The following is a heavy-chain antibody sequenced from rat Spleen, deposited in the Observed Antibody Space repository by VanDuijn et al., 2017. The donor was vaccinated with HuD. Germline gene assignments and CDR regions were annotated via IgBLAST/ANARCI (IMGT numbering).Heavy chain of an antibody. CDR1: GFTFSDYN. CDR2: ITYDGSGT. Sequence: EVQLVESGGGLVQPGRSLKFSCAASGFTFSDYNMAWVRQAPKKGLEWVATITYDGSGTYYRDSVKGRFTISRDNAKSTLYLQMDSLRSEDTATYYCTTGVYWGQGVMVTVSS. CDR3: TTGVY. V-gene: IGHV5-7*01. J-gene: IGHJ2*01. D-gene: IGHD4-3*01.